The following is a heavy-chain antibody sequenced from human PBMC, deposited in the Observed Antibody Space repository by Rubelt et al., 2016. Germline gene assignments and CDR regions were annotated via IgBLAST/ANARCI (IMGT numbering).Heavy chain of an antibody. D-gene: IGHD3-10*01. CDR1: GFTFSSYA. CDR3: TTDEGYFGLRDY. Sequence: VQLVESGGGVVQPGRSLRLSCAASGFTFSSYAMHWVRQAPGKGLEWVGRIKSKTDGGTTDYAAPVKGRFTISRDDSKNTLYLQMNSLKTEDTAVYYCTTDEGYFGLRDYWGQGTLVTVSS. CDR2: IKSKTDGGTT. V-gene: IGHV3-15*07. J-gene: IGHJ4*02.